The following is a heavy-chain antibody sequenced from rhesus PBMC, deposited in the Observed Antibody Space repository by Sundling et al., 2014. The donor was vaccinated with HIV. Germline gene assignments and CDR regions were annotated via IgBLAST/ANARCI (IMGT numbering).Heavy chain of an antibody. Sequence: EVQLVESGGGLVQPGGSLRLSCGASGFTFSNYGMHWVRQAPGKGLEWVGVIWSDGSKKYYADSVKDRFTMSRDNSKNMLYLQMNNLKLDDTAVYYCVRDEGIAAVGLEEYFEFWGQGALVTVSS. CDR3: VRDEGIAAVGLEEYFEF. D-gene: IGHD6-25*01. CDR1: GFTFSNYG. CDR2: IWSDGSKK. V-gene: IGHV3-54*02. J-gene: IGHJ1*01.